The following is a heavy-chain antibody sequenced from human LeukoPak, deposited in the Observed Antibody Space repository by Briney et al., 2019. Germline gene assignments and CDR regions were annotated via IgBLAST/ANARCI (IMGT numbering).Heavy chain of an antibody. Sequence: GGSLRLSCAASGFTFSSYGMHWVRQAPGKGLEWVAVISYDGSNKYYADSVKGRFTIPRDNSKNTLYPQMNSLRAEDTAVYYCAKDSGSGWYLGYYFDYWGQGTLVTVSS. CDR2: ISYDGSNK. CDR3: AKDSGSGWYLGYYFDY. D-gene: IGHD6-19*01. J-gene: IGHJ4*02. V-gene: IGHV3-30*18. CDR1: GFTFSSYG.